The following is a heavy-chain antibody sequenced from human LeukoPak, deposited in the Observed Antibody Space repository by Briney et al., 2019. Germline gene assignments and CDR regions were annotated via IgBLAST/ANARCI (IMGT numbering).Heavy chain of an antibody. D-gene: IGHD4-11*01. CDR3: AREGADYSKPDYYYYGMDV. V-gene: IGHV3-33*08. CDR2: IWYDGSNK. CDR1: GFTFSSYW. Sequence: TGGSLRLSCAASGFTFSSYWMHWVRQAPGKGLEWVAVIWYDGSNKYYADSVKGRFTISRDNSKNTLYLQMNSLRAEDTAVYYCAREGADYSKPDYYYYGMDVWGQGTTVTVSS. J-gene: IGHJ6*02.